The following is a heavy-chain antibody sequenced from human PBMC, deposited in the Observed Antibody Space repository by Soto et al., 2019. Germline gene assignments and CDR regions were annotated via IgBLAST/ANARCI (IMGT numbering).Heavy chain of an antibody. CDR3: ARHNRLRGLHLGGWFDP. J-gene: IGHJ5*02. CDR2: IYYSGST. D-gene: IGHD3-16*01. Sequence: SETLSLPCPVSVGSIGSSSYSWGWIRHARGKGLEWIGIIYYSGSTYYNPSLKSRVTISVDTSKNQFSLKLSSVTAADTAVYYCARHNRLRGLHLGGWFDPWGQGPLGTGSS. V-gene: IGHV4-39*01. CDR1: VGSIGSSSYS.